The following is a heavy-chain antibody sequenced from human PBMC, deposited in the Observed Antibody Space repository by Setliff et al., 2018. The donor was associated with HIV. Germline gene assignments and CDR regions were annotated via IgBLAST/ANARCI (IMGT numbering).Heavy chain of an antibody. CDR1: GGSISSAY. CDR3: VRASHMTSGNLLHSAGPYYSYYMDV. Sequence: SETLSLTCAVSGGSISSAYWSWVRQPPGKGLEWIGYIYSGGITKYNPSLKSRVTISVDTSKNQLSLELTSVTAADTGVYYCVRASHMTSGNLLHSAGPYYSYYMDVWGRGTTVTVSS. D-gene: IGHD4-4*01. J-gene: IGHJ6*03. CDR2: IYSGGIT. V-gene: IGHV4-59*08.